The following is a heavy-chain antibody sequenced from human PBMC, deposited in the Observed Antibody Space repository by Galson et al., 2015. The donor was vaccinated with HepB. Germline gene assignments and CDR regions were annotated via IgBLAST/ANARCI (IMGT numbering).Heavy chain of an antibody. J-gene: IGHJ6*02. CDR2: INAGNGNT. Sequence: SVKVSCKASGYTFTSYAMHWVRQAPGQRLEWMGWINAGNGNTKYSQKFQGRVTITRDTSASTAYMELSSLRSEDTAVHYCAREQAAVVVVAATSYGMDVWGQGTTVTVSS. V-gene: IGHV1-3*01. D-gene: IGHD2-15*01. CDR3: AREQAAVVVVAATSYGMDV. CDR1: GYTFTSYA.